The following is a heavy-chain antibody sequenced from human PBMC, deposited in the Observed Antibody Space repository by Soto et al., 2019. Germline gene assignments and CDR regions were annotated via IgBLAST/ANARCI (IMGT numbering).Heavy chain of an antibody. V-gene: IGHV3-72*01. CDR3: VNLQFSRWFY. D-gene: IGHD3-3*01. CDR1: GFTLSDHF. CDR2: TKHKAASYTA. Sequence: PGRSLRLSCAASGFTLSDHFMEWVRQAPGKGLEWGGRTKHKAASYTADYAASVNGMLTISRDDSENSLYLQINSLKTEDTAMYCCVNLQFSRWFYGGLGTLVSVSS. J-gene: IGHJ4*02.